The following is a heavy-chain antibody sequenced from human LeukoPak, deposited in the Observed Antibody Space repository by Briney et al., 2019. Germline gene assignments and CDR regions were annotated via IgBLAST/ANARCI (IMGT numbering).Heavy chain of an antibody. V-gene: IGHV4-61*02. Sequence: SETLSLTCTVSGGSISSGSYYWSWIRQPAGKGLEWIGRIYTSGSTNYNPSLKSRVTISVDTSKNQFSLKLSSVTAADTAVYYCARDVDSVALVSSSSGGFYYYYMDVWGKGTTVTVSS. CDR2: IYTSGST. D-gene: IGHD6-6*01. CDR1: GGSISSGSYY. J-gene: IGHJ6*03. CDR3: ARDVDSVALVSSSSGGFYYYYMDV.